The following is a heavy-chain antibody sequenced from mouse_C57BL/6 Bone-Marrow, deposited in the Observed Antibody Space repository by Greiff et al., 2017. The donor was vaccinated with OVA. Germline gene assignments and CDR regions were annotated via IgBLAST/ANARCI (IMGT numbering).Heavy chain of an antibody. CDR3: TRRGLYYYGSSYYFDV. V-gene: IGHV1-15*01. Sequence: QVQLKQSGAELVRPGASVTLSCKASGYTFTDYEMHWVKQTPVHGLEWIGAIDPETGGTAYNQKFKGKAILTADKSSSTAYMELRSLTSEDSAVYYCTRRGLYYYGSSYYFDVWGTGTTVTVSS. CDR2: IDPETGGT. J-gene: IGHJ1*03. CDR1: GYTFTDYE. D-gene: IGHD1-1*01.